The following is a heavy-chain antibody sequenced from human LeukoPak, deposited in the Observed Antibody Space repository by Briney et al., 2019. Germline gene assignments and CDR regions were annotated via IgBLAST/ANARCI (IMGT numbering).Heavy chain of an antibody. D-gene: IGHD3-10*01. CDR1: GFTVSSNY. J-gene: IGHJ3*02. CDR3: ARVGVPGAFDT. CDR2: IYSGGST. Sequence: GGSLRLSCAASGFTVSSNYMSWVRQAPGKGLEWVSVIYSGGSTYYADSVKGRFTISRDNSKNTLYLQMGSLRSEDMSVYYCARVGVPGAFDTWGQGTMVTVSS. V-gene: IGHV3-66*01.